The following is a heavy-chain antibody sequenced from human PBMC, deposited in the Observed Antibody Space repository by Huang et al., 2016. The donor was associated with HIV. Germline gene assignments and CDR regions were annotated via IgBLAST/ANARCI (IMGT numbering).Heavy chain of an antibody. D-gene: IGHD2-8*02. V-gene: IGHV3-53*01. Sequence: EVQLVESGGGLIQPGGSLRLSCAAFGFTVSTNYRTWVRQAPGKVLGWVSLIYSGGTTYYADSVKGRFTISRDDSENTLYLHMTSLRAGDTAVYYCAKEGDTGAALGYWGQGTLVTVS. J-gene: IGHJ4*02. CDR3: AKEGDTGAALGY. CDR1: GFTVSTNY. CDR2: IYSGGTT.